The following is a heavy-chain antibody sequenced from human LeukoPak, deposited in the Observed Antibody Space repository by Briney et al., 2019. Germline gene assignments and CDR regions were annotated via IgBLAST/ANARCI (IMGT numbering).Heavy chain of an antibody. CDR2: IYYSGDS. CDR1: CGSINSGSFY. J-gene: IGHJ4*02. V-gene: IGHV4-39*01. CDR3: ARGRPESAYFDY. D-gene: IGHD2-2*01. Sequence: SETLALTLTGSCGSINSGSFYWGWVRQPPGKGLDWIGYIYYSGDSYYNPSLESRVTVSVDTSKNQFSLKLRSVTAADTAVYYCARGRPESAYFDYWGRGTLVTVPS.